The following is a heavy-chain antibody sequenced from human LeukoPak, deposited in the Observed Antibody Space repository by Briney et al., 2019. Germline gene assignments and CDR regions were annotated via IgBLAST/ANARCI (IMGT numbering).Heavy chain of an antibody. J-gene: IGHJ4*02. Sequence: SETLSLTCAVYGGSFSGYYWSWIRQPPGKGLEWIGEINHSGSTNYNPSLKSRVTISVDTSKNQFSLKLSSVTAADTAVYYCATYSGYDLWVYYFDYWGQGTLVTVSS. CDR3: ATYSGYDLWVYYFDY. CDR1: GGSFSGYY. CDR2: INHSGST. V-gene: IGHV4-34*01. D-gene: IGHD5-12*01.